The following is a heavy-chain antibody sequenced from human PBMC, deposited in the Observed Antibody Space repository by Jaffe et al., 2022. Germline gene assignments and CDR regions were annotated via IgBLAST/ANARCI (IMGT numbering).Heavy chain of an antibody. CDR2: IYYSGST. V-gene: IGHV4-59*01. Sequence: QVQLQESGPGLVKPSETLSLTCTVSGGSISSYYWSWIRQPPGKGLEWIGYIYYSGSTNYNPSLKSRVTISVDTSKNQFSLKLSSVTAADTAVYYCARVREDLEDYGGNLYYYYMDVWGKGTTVTVSS. D-gene: IGHD4-17*01. J-gene: IGHJ6*03. CDR3: ARVREDLEDYGGNLYYYYMDV. CDR1: GGSISSYY.